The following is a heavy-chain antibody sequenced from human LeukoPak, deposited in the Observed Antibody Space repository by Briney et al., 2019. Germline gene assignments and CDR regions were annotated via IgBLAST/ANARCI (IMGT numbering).Heavy chain of an antibody. Sequence: GGSLRLSCTASRFTFSNFNMHCGRQAPGKGLQFVSGITSDGSSIDYADSVRGRFTISRDNSKSTLYLRMSSLRVEDTALYYCVRGLYGLGWDYWGPGTLVTVSS. CDR3: VRGLYGLGWDY. CDR1: RFTFSNFN. CDR2: ITSDGSSI. V-gene: IGHV3-64D*06. J-gene: IGHJ4*02. D-gene: IGHD3-10*01.